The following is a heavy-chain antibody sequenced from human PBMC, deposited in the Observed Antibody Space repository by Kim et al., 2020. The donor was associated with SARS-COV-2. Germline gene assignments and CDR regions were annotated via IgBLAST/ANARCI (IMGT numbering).Heavy chain of an antibody. Sequence: ASVKVSCKASGYTFTSYYMHWVRQAPGQGLEWMGIINPSGGSTSYAQKFQGRVTMTRDTSTSTVYMELSSLRSEDTAVYYCARDQRPYCSSTSCPDYYYYGMDVWGQGTTVTVSS. V-gene: IGHV1-46*01. CDR1: GYTFTSYY. J-gene: IGHJ6*02. CDR3: ARDQRPYCSSTSCPDYYYYGMDV. CDR2: INPSGGST. D-gene: IGHD2-2*01.